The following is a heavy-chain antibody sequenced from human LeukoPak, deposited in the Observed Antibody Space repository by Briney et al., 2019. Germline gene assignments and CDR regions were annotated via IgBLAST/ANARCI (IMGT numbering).Heavy chain of an antibody. CDR2: IVVGSGNT. J-gene: IGHJ6*02. V-gene: IGHV1-58*02. Sequence: SVKVSCKASGFTFTSSAMQWVRQARGQPLEWIGWIVVGSGNTNYAQKFQERVTITRDMSTSTAYMELSSLRSEDTAVYYCAADQLARGSANFYYYYYGMDVWGQGTTVTVSS. CDR1: GFTFTSSA. CDR3: AADQLARGSANFYYYYYGMDV. D-gene: IGHD3-10*01.